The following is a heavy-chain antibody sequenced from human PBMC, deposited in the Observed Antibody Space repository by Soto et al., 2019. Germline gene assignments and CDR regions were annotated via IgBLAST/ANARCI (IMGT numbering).Heavy chain of an antibody. CDR2: IYTSGST. D-gene: IGHD1-7*01. Sequence: SETLSLTCTVSGDSVSKYYWNWIRQPAGKGLEWIGRIYTSGSTNYNPSLKSRVTMSVDTSKNQFSLKLSSVTAADTAVYYCARSGTMDRWFDPWGQGTLVTVSS. CDR1: GDSVSKYY. J-gene: IGHJ5*02. V-gene: IGHV4-4*07. CDR3: ARSGTMDRWFDP.